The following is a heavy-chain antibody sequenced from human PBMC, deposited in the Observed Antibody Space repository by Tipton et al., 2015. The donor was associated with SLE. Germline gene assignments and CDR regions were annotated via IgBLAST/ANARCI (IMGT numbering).Heavy chain of an antibody. J-gene: IGHJ4*02. CDR2: IYYSGST. CDR3: ARAGTYGDLDY. V-gene: IGHV4-61*01. D-gene: IGHD4-17*01. Sequence: LSCTVSGGSISSSSYYWSWIRQPPGKGLEWIGYIYYSGSTNYNPSLKSRVTISVDTSKNQFSLKLSSVTAADTAVYYCARAGTYGDLDYWGQGTLVTVSS. CDR1: GGSISSSSYY.